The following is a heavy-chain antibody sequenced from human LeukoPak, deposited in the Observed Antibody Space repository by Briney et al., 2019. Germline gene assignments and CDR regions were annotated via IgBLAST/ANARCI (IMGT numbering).Heavy chain of an antibody. Sequence: GASVKVSCKASGYTFTNYGISWVRQAPGQGLEWMGWISGYNGNTNYAQKVQGRVTMTRDTSTSTAYKELRSLRSDDTAVYYCAREEGDWGDAFDIWGQGTLVTVSS. V-gene: IGHV1-18*01. CDR3: AREEGDWGDAFDI. D-gene: IGHD2-21*02. J-gene: IGHJ3*02. CDR1: GYTFTNYG. CDR2: ISGYNGNT.